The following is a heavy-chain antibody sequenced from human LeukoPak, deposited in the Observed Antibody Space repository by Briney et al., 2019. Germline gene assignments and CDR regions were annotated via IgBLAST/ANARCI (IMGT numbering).Heavy chain of an antibody. D-gene: IGHD5-18*01. Sequence: PGRSLRLSCAASGFTFSSYGMHWVRQAPGKGLEWVALISYDGSNKYYADSVKGRFTISRDNSKNTLYLQMNSLRAEDTAVYYCARDHGYSFGHPFDYWGQGTLVTVSS. J-gene: IGHJ4*02. CDR1: GFTFSSYG. CDR2: ISYDGSNK. CDR3: ARDHGYSFGHPFDY. V-gene: IGHV3-30*03.